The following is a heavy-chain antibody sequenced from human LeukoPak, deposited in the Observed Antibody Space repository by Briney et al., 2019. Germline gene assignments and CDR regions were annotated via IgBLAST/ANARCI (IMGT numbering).Heavy chain of an antibody. CDR3: ARGPGSRPKTAFDY. J-gene: IGHJ4*02. D-gene: IGHD3-10*01. CDR2: ISAYNGNT. V-gene: IGHV1-18*01. CDR1: GYTFTSYG. Sequence: GVSVKVSCKASGYTFTSYGISWVRQAPGQGLEWVGWISAYNGNTNYAQKLQGRVTMTTDTSTSTAYMELRSLRSDDTAVYYCARGPGSRPKTAFDYWGQGTLVTVSS.